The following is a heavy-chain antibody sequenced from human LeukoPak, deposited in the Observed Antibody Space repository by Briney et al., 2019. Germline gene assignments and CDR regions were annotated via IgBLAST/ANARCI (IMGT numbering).Heavy chain of an antibody. CDR2: IYTSGST. CDR3: ARESPLYDSSGYYAY. J-gene: IGHJ4*02. Sequence: PSQTLSLTCTGCLCSISSGSYYGSWIRQPAGKGLEWIGRIYTSGSTIYNPSLKSRLTIAGATSKNPFSLKLSPVTAADTAVYYCARESPLYDSSGYYAYWGQGTLVTVSS. CDR1: LCSISSGSYY. V-gene: IGHV4-61*02. D-gene: IGHD3-22*01.